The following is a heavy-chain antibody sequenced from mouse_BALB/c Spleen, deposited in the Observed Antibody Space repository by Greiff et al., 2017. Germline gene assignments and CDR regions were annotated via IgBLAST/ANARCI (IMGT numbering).Heavy chain of an antibody. J-gene: IGHJ4*01. Sequence: QVQLKESGPGLVAPSQSLSITCTVSGFSLTSYDISWIRQPPGKGLEWLGVIWTGGGTNYNSAFMSRLSISKDNSKSQVFLKMNSLQTDDTAIYYCVRDGDGYDYAMDYWGQGTSVTVSS. CDR2: IWTGGGT. CDR1: GFSLTSYD. V-gene: IGHV2-9-2*01. D-gene: IGHD2-2*01. CDR3: VRDGDGYDYAMDY.